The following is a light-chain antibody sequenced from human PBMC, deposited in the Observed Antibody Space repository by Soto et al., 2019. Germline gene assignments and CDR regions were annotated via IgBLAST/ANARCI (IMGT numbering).Light chain of an antibody. J-gene: IGKJ2*01. CDR1: QSVSSSY. CDR3: QQRSSWFN. CDR2: DAS. Sequence: EIVLTQSPGTLSLSPGERATLSCRASQSVSSSYLAWYQQKPGQPPRLLIYDASNRATGIPARFSGSGSGTDFTLTISGLEPEDFAVYYCQQRSSWFNFGQGTKLDIK. V-gene: IGKV3D-20*02.